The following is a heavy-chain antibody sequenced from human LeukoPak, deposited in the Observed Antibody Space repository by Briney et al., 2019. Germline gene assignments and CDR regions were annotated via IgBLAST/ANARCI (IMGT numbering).Heavy chain of an antibody. CDR1: GYTFTGYY. V-gene: IGHV1-2*02. CDR3: ARDPKPYYYDSSGYTYFDY. D-gene: IGHD3-22*01. CDR2: MNPNSGNT. Sequence: ASVKVSCKASGYTFTGYYMHWVRQAPGQGLEWMGWMNPNSGNTGYAQKFQGRVTMTRDTSISTAYMELSRLRSDDTAVYYCARDPKPYYYDSSGYTYFDYWGQGTLVTVSS. J-gene: IGHJ4*02.